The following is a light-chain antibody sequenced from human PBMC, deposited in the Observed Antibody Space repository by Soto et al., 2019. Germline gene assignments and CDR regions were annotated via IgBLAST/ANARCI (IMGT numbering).Light chain of an antibody. V-gene: IGKV1-6*01. Sequence: AIQMTQSPSSLSASVGARVTITCRASQGIKNDLVWYQQKPGRAPKLLSYVASNLQSGVPSRVSGSGSGPDFTLTISSLQPEDFATYYCLQDYSYPLTFGGGTKVEIK. CDR2: VAS. CDR1: QGIKND. CDR3: LQDYSYPLT. J-gene: IGKJ4*01.